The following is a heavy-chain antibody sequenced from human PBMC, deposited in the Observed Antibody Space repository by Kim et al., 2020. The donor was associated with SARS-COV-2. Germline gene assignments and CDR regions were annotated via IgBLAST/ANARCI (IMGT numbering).Heavy chain of an antibody. CDR1: GYTFTSYA. Sequence: ASVKVSCKASGYTFTSYAMNWVRQAPGQGLEWMGWINTNTGNPTYAQGFTGRFVFSLDTSVSTAYLQISSLKAEDTAVYYCARDGVLLWFGELLYNWFDPWGQGTLVTVSS. V-gene: IGHV7-4-1*02. D-gene: IGHD3-10*01. CDR3: ARDGVLLWFGELLYNWFDP. CDR2: INTNTGNP. J-gene: IGHJ5*02.